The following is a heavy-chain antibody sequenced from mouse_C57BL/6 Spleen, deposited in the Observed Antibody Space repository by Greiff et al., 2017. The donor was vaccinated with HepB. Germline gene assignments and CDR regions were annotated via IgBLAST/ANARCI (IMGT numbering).Heavy chain of an antibody. CDR1: GYSFTGYY. Sequence: VQLQQSGPELVKPGASVKISCKASGYSFTGYYMNWVKQSPEKSLEWIGEINPSTGGTTYNQKFKAKATLTVDKSSSTAYMQLKSLTSEDSAVYYCARNSNPPYWYFDVWGTGTTVTVAS. V-gene: IGHV1-42*01. CDR2: INPSTGGT. D-gene: IGHD2-5*01. CDR3: ARNSNPPYWYFDV. J-gene: IGHJ1*03.